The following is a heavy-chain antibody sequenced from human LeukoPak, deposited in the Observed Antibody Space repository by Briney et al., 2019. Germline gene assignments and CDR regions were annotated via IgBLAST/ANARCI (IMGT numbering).Heavy chain of an antibody. Sequence: GGSLRLSCAASGFTVSSNYMSWVRQAPGKGLEWVSVIYSGGSTYYADSVKGRFTISRDNSKNTVYLQMSGLIAEDTALYYCAKAHCSPTSCSRIDYWGRGTLVTVSS. D-gene: IGHD2-2*01. J-gene: IGHJ4*02. CDR3: AKAHCSPTSCSRIDY. CDR2: IYSGGST. CDR1: GFTVSSNY. V-gene: IGHV3-53*01.